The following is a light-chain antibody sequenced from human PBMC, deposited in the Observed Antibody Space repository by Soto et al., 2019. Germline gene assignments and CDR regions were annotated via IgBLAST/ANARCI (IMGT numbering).Light chain of an antibody. J-gene: IGKJ4*01. CDR3: HQRSNSPLT. V-gene: IGKV3D-20*02. CDR1: QSVSSSY. CDR2: DAS. Sequence: MVWPHSTVTVSXXLWVXPNLXXGXSQSVSSSYLAWYQQKPGQAHRLIIYDASKRATGITDRLSGSGSRTDFTLTINSLEPEDFAVYYCHQRSNSPLTMSGGATVGIK.